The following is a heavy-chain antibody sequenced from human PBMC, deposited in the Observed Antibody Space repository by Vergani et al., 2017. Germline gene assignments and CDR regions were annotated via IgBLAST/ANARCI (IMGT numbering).Heavy chain of an antibody. J-gene: IGHJ6*03. Sequence: QVQLQQWCAGLLKPSEILSLICAVYGGSFSGYYWSWIRQPPGKGLEWIGEINHSGSTNYNPSLKSRVTISVDTSKNQFSLKLSSVTAADTAVYYCARGRGPRADYYYYYMDGWGKGTTVTVSS. D-gene: IGHD3-10*01. CDR3: ARGRGPRADYYYYYMDG. V-gene: IGHV4-34*01. CDR1: GGSFSGYY. CDR2: INHSGST.